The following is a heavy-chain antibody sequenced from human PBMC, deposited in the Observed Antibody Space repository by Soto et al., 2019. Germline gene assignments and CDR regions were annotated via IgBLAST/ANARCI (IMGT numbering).Heavy chain of an antibody. Sequence: SETLSLTCPVSGGSINTFYWSWVRQPAGKGLEWIGRIFSSGSTSFNPSLESRVAMSVDTSKNHFSLNLSSVTAADMAVYYCAREGSYSAYNFAHGIQLWSFDFWGQGALVTVSS. CDR1: GGSINTFY. CDR2: IFSSGST. CDR3: AREGSYSAYNFAHGIQLWSFDF. D-gene: IGHD5-12*01. J-gene: IGHJ4*02. V-gene: IGHV4-4*07.